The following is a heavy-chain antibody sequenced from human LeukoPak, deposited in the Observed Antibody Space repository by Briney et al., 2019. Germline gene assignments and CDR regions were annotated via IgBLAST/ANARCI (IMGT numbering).Heavy chain of an antibody. D-gene: IGHD1-26*01. V-gene: IGHV3-23*01. J-gene: IGHJ4*02. Sequence: GGSLRLSCAASGFTFSSYAMSWVHQAPGKGLEWVSAIRGSGGSAYYADSVKGRFTISRDNSKNTLYLQMNSLRAEDTAVYYCAKLRFEFSGSYYGMFDYWGQGTLVTVSS. CDR3: AKLRFEFSGSYYGMFDY. CDR2: IRGSGGSA. CDR1: GFTFSSYA.